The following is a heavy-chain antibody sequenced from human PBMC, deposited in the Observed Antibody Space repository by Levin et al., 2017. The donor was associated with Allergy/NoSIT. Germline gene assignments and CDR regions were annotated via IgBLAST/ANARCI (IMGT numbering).Heavy chain of an antibody. CDR1: GGSFSGYY. Sequence: SETLSLTCAVYGGSFSGYYWSWIRQPPGKGLEWIGEINHSGSTNYNPSLKSRVTISVDTSKNQFSLKLSSVTAADTAVYYCARGHGLGELSLYLRGRRYFDYWGQGTLVTVSS. CDR2: INHSGST. CDR3: ARGHGLGELSLYLRGRRYFDY. J-gene: IGHJ4*02. V-gene: IGHV4-34*01. D-gene: IGHD3-16*02.